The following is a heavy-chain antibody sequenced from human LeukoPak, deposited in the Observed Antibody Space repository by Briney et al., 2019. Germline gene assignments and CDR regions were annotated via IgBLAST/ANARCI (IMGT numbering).Heavy chain of an antibody. CDR2: IKQDGSEQ. CDR1: GFTLSNYW. CDR3: ARDYDILTAYHASFDY. J-gene: IGHJ4*02. Sequence: GGSLRLSCVASGFTLSNYWMSWVRQTPGKGLEWVANIKQDGSEQYYVESVKGRFTISRDNAKNSLCLQMNSLRAEDTAVYYCARDYDILTAYHASFDYWGQGTLVTVSS. V-gene: IGHV3-7*01. D-gene: IGHD3-9*01.